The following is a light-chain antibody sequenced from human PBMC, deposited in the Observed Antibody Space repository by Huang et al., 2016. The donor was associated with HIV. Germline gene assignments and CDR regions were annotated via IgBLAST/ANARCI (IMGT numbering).Light chain of an antibody. Sequence: ERVMTQSPATLSASLGETATLSCRASQYVSSNLAWYQQKPGQAPRLLIYGASTRVTDIPARFSGSGSGIEFTLTSSTLQSEDFAVYYCQQYNNWPRTFGQGTKLEIK. CDR3: QQYNNWPRT. CDR1: QYVSSN. V-gene: IGKV3-15*01. J-gene: IGKJ2*01. CDR2: GAS.